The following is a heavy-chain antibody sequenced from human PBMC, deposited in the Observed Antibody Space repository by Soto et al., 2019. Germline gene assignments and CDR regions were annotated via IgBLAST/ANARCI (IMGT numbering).Heavy chain of an antibody. CDR1: VDSISSYY. CDR3: ARDRGPYCPTSSSPKGSYYRVDV. V-gene: IGHV4-4*07. J-gene: IGHJ6*02. Sequence: QVQLQESGPGLVKPSETLSLTCTVSVDSISSYYWSWIRQTAGKGLEWIGRIYPSGSANYNPSFKSRVTMSVDTSKNQFSLKLSSVTAADTAVSYCARDRGPYCPTSSSPKGSYYRVDVWGQGTTVTVSS. D-gene: IGHD2-8*01. CDR2: IYPSGSA.